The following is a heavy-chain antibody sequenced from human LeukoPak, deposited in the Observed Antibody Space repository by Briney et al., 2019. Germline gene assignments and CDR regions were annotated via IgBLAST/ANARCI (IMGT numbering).Heavy chain of an antibody. CDR2: INPNSGGT. CDR3: ATIYYYDSSGYPLPFDY. J-gene: IGHJ4*02. Sequence: ASVTVSCNASGYTFTGNNMHWVRQAPGQGLGWMGWINPNSGGTNYAQKFQGRVTMTRDTSISTAYMELSRLRSDDTAVYYCATIYYYDSSGYPLPFDYWGQGTLVTVSS. V-gene: IGHV1-2*02. CDR1: GYTFTGNN. D-gene: IGHD3-22*01.